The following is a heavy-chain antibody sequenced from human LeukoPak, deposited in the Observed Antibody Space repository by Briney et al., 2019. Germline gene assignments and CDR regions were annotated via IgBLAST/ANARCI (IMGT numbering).Heavy chain of an antibody. CDR3: ARGGARGYSYGSFFDY. J-gene: IGHJ4*02. V-gene: IGHV3-33*01. Sequence: GGSLRLSCAASGFTFSSYGMHWVRQAPGKGLEWVAVIWYDGSNKYYADSVKGRFTISRDNSKNTLYLQMNSLRAEDTAAYYCARGGARGYSYGSFFDYWGQGTLVTVSS. D-gene: IGHD5-18*01. CDR1: GFTFSSYG. CDR2: IWYDGSNK.